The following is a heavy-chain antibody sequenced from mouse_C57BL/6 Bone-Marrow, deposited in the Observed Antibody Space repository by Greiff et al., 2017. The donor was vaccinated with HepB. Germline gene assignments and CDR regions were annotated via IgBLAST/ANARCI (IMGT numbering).Heavy chain of an antibody. Sequence: VKLQESGAELVRPGASVTLSCKASGYTFTDYEMHWVKQTPVHGLEWIGAIDPETGGTAYNQKFKGKAILTADKSSSTAYMELRSLTSEDSAVYYCTLLYSSYFGYWGQGTTLTVSS. CDR3: TLLYSSYFGY. J-gene: IGHJ2*01. D-gene: IGHD2-12*01. CDR1: GYTFTDYE. V-gene: IGHV1-15*01. CDR2: IDPETGGT.